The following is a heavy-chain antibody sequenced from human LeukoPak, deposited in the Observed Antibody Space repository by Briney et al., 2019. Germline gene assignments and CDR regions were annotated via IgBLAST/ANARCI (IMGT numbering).Heavy chain of an antibody. CDR1: GFTFSGSA. Sequence: GGSLRLSCAASGFTFSGSAMHWVRQASGKGLEWVGRIRSKANSYATAYAASVKGRFTISRDDSKNTAYLQMNSLKTEDTAVYYCTTVRLWTPYYFDYWGQGTLVTVSS. CDR3: TTVRLWTPYYFDY. D-gene: IGHD4-11*01. J-gene: IGHJ4*02. CDR2: IRSKANSYAT. V-gene: IGHV3-73*01.